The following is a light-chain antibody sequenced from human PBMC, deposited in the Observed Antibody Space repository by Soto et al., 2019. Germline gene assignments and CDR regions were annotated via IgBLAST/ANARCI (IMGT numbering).Light chain of an antibody. V-gene: IGKV1-5*01. CDR3: QQYNSYPLT. Sequence: GDRVTITCRASQSISSWLAWYQQKPGKALKLLIYDASSLESGVPSRFSGSGSGTEFTLTISSLQPDDFETYYCQQYNSYPLTFGGGTKVDIK. J-gene: IGKJ4*01. CDR2: DAS. CDR1: QSISSW.